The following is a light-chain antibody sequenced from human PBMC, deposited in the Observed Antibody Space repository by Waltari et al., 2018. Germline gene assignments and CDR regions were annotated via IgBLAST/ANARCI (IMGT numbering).Light chain of an antibody. Sequence: QSVLTQPPSASGTPGQRVTTHCSGSSSNIGSNYVYWYQHPPGTTPKLLISRNDQRPSGVPDRFSGSKSGSSASLDISGLRSEDEGDYYCAAWDGGVSGPHVFGTGTKVTVL. J-gene: IGLJ1*01. CDR1: SSNIGSNY. CDR3: AAWDGGVSGPHV. V-gene: IGLV1-47*01. CDR2: RND.